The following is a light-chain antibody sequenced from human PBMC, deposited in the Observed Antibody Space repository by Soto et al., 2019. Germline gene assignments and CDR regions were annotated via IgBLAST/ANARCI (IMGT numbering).Light chain of an antibody. Sequence: EIVLTQSPGSLSLSPGERATLSCRASQSVSNNYLAWYQQKPGQAPRLLIYGTSSRATGIPDRFSGSGSGTDFTLTISRLEPEDFAVYYCQQYGISPGLFTFGPGTKVEIK. J-gene: IGKJ3*01. CDR3: QQYGISPGLFT. V-gene: IGKV3-20*01. CDR1: QSVSNNY. CDR2: GTS.